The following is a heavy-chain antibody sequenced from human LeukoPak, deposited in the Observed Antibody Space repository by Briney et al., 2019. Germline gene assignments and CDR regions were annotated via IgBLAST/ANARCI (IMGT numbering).Heavy chain of an antibody. CDR3: AKNGGYSGYGSRYFDL. V-gene: IGHV3-23*01. Sequence: AGGSLRLSCAASGFIFSNYAMSWVRQAPGKGLEWVSAISGSGGSTYYADSVKGRLTISRDNSKNTLYLQMNSLRAEDTAVYYCAKNGGYSGYGSRYFDLWGRGTLVTVSS. CDR1: GFIFSNYA. D-gene: IGHD5-12*01. CDR2: ISGSGGST. J-gene: IGHJ2*01.